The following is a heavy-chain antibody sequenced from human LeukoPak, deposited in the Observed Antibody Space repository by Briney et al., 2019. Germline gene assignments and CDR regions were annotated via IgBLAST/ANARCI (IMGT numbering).Heavy chain of an antibody. CDR1: GFTFSSYG. V-gene: IGHV3-33*01. CDR3: ARDGLRRPSEQWFGEFFDY. Sequence: GGSLRLSCAASGFTFSSYGIHWVRQAPGKGLEWVAVIWYDGSNKYYADSVKGRFTISRDNSKNTLYLQMNSLRAEDTAVYYCARDGLRRPSEQWFGEFFDYWGQGTLVTVSS. CDR2: IWYDGSNK. J-gene: IGHJ4*02. D-gene: IGHD3-10*01.